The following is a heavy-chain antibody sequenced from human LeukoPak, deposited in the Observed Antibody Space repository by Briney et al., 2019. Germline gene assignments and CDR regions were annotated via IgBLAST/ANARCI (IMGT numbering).Heavy chain of an antibody. CDR1: GGSISSYY. Sequence: SETLSLTCTVSGGSISSYYWSWIRQSPGKGLEWIGYIYYSGSTNYNPSLKSRVTISVDTSKNQFSLRLSSVTAADTAVYYCARGITIFGVVSSAFDIWGQRTVVTVSS. D-gene: IGHD3-3*01. CDR3: ARGITIFGVVSSAFDI. CDR2: IYYSGST. V-gene: IGHV4-59*08. J-gene: IGHJ3*02.